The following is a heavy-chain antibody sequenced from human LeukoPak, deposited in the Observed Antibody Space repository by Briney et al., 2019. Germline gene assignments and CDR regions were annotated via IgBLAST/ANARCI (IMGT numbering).Heavy chain of an antibody. V-gene: IGHV4-31*03. J-gene: IGHJ4*02. D-gene: IGHD3-22*01. CDR2: IYYSGST. Sequence: SETLSLTCTVSGGSISSGGYYWSWIRQHPGKGLEWIGYIYYSGSTYYNPSLKSRVTISVDTSKNQFSLKLSSVTAADTAVYYCARLMYYYDSSGYYLDYWGQGTLVTVSS. CDR1: GGSISSGGYY. CDR3: ARLMYYYDSSGYYLDY.